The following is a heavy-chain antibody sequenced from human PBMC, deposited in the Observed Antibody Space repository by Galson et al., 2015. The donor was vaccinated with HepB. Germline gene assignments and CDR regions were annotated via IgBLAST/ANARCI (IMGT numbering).Heavy chain of an antibody. D-gene: IGHD5-12*01. J-gene: IGHJ5*02. CDR3: ARVRGYSGYPRPAGFDP. CDR1: GFSLSTSGMC. V-gene: IGHV2-70*01. CDR2: IDWDDDK. Sequence: PALVTPTQTLTLTCTFSGFSLSTSGMCVSWIRQPPGKALEWLALIDWDDDKYYSTSLKTRLTISKDTSKNQVVLTMTNMDPVDTATYYCARVRGYSGYPRPAGFDPWGQGTLVTVSS.